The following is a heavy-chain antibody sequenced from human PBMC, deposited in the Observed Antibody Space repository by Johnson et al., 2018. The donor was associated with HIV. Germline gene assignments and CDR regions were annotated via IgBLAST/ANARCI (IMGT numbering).Heavy chain of an antibody. CDR1: GFTFSTYA. D-gene: IGHD2-8*01. V-gene: IGHV3-30-3*01. J-gene: IGHJ3*02. CDR2: ISYDGINK. CDR3: ARDNIVLMVGGAFDI. Sequence: QVQLVESGGGVVQPGRSLRLSCAASGFTFSTYAMHWVRQAPGKGLEWVTIISYDGINKYYADSVKGRFTISRDNSKDTLYLQMHSLRPEDTALYYCARDNIVLMVGGAFDIWGQGTMVTVSS.